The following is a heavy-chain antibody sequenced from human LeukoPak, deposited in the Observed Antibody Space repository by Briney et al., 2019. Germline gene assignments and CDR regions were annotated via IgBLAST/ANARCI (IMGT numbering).Heavy chain of an antibody. J-gene: IGHJ4*02. CDR1: GYTFTGYY. Sequence: AASVKVSCKASGYTFTGYYMHWVGQAPGQGLEWMGRINPNSGGTNYAQKFQGRVTMTRDTSISTAYMELSRLRSDDTAVYYCAKLSSGWYDNYWGQGTLVTVSS. CDR2: INPNSGGT. V-gene: IGHV1-2*06. D-gene: IGHD6-19*01. CDR3: AKLSSGWYDNY.